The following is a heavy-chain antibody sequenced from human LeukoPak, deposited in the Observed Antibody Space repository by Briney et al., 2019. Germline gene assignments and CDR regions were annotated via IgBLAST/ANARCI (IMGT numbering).Heavy chain of an antibody. J-gene: IGHJ5*02. D-gene: IGHD5/OR15-5a*01. CDR2: IRYSGST. V-gene: IGHV4-39*01. CDR3: ATSDTVSTYNWFDP. Sequence: SETLSLTCNVSSGSISSNTYFWGWIRRPPGKGLEWIGSIRYSGSTYYNPSLKSRVTISVDTSKNQFSLNLSSLIAADTAVYYCATSDTVSTYNWFDPWAREPWSPSP. CDR1: SGSISSNTYF.